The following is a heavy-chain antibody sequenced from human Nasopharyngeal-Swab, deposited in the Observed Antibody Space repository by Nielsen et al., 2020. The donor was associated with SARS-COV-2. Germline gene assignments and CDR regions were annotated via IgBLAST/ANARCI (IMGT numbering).Heavy chain of an antibody. V-gene: IGHV4-31*03. J-gene: IGHJ4*02. CDR1: GGSISSGGYY. Sequence: SETLSLTCTVSGGSISSGGYYWSWIRQHPGKGLEWIAYIYYSGSTYYNPSLKSRVTISVDTSKNQFSLKLSSVTAADTAVYYCARGVALAGVEPNYFDYWGQGTLVTVSS. CDR3: ARGVALAGVEPNYFDY. D-gene: IGHD6-19*01. CDR2: IYYSGST.